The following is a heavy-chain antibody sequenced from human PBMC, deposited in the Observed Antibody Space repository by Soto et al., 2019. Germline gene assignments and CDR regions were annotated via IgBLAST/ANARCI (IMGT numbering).Heavy chain of an antibody. CDR3: ARTTYITGTYYFDY. D-gene: IGHD1-1*01. Sequence: ASVKVSCKASGYTFASYDINWVRQATGQGLEWMGWMSANNGNTDYAQKLQGRVTMTTDTSTSTAYMELRSLRSDDTAVYYCARTTYITGTYYFDYWGQGTLVTVSS. CDR1: GYTFASYD. J-gene: IGHJ4*02. V-gene: IGHV1-18*01. CDR2: MSANNGNT.